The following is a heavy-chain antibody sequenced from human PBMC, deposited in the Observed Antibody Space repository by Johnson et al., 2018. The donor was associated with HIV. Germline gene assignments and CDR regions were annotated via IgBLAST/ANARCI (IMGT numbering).Heavy chain of an antibody. CDR1: GFTFANYG. CDR2: TAHDESIT. CDR3: AKATTSSIAAGGGALDI. D-gene: IGHD6-6*01. J-gene: IGHJ3*02. Sequence: QVQLVESGGGVVQPGESLRLSCAASGFTFANYGMHWVRQAPGKGLEWVAFTAHDESITHYADSVKGRFTMSRDNSKSTLNLQMNSLRAEDTALYYCAKATTSSIAAGGGALDIWGHGKMVTVSS. V-gene: IGHV3-30*02.